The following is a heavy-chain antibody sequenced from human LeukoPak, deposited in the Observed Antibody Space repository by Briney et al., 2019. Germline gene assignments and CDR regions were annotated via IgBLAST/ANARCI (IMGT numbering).Heavy chain of an antibody. V-gene: IGHV4-39*01. CDR2: IYYSGST. J-gene: IGHJ4*02. D-gene: IGHD6-19*01. Sequence: SETLSLTCTVSGGSISSSSYYWGWIRQPPGKGLEWIGSIYYSGSTYYNPSLKSRVTISVDTSKNQFSLKLSSVTAADTAVYYCARQSSWLVDFDYWGQGTLVTVSS. CDR1: GGSISSSSYY. CDR3: ARQSSWLVDFDY.